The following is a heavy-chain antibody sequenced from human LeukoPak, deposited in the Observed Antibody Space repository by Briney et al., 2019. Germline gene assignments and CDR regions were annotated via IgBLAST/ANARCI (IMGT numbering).Heavy chain of an antibody. CDR2: IRYDGSNK. Sequence: SGGSLRLSCAASGFTFSSYGMHWVRQAPGKGLEWVAFIRYDGSNKYYADSVKGRLTISRDNAKNSLYLQMNSLRAEDTAVYYCARDFKITMVRGAQSGYYYYYMDVWGKGTTVTVSS. J-gene: IGHJ6*03. CDR3: ARDFKITMVRGAQSGYYYYYMDV. V-gene: IGHV3-30*02. CDR1: GFTFSSYG. D-gene: IGHD3-10*01.